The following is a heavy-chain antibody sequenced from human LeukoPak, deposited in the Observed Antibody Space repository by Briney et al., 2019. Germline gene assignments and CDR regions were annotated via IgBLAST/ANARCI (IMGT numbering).Heavy chain of an antibody. J-gene: IGHJ4*02. V-gene: IGHV4-59*08. D-gene: IGHD6-13*01. CDR1: GGSISSYY. CDR3: ARHSSSSWYAFDY. CDR2: IYYSGST. Sequence: PSETLSPTCTVSGGSISSYYWSWIRQPPGKGLEWIGYIYYSGSTNYNPSLKSRVTISVDTSKNQFSLKLSSVTAADTAVYYCARHSSSSWYAFDYWGQGTLVTVSS.